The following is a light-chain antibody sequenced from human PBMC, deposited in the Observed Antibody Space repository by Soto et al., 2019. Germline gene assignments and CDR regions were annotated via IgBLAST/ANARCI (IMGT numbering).Light chain of an antibody. CDR2: GAS. V-gene: IGKV3-20*01. CDR3: QQYGSSPLT. CDR1: QRVSSSY. Sequence: EIVLTQSPGTLSLSPGERATLSCRASQRVSSSYLAWYQQKPGQAPRLLIYGASSRATGIPDRFSGSGSGTGFTLTISRLEPEDVAVYYCQQYGSSPLTCGGGTNVEIK. J-gene: IGKJ4*01.